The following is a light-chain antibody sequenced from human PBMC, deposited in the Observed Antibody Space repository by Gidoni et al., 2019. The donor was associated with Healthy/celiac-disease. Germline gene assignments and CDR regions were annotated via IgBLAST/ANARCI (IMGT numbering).Light chain of an antibody. CDR3: CSYAGSYTWV. CDR2: DVS. CDR1: SDVGGYNY. J-gene: IGLJ3*02. V-gene: IGLV2-11*01. Sequence: SDVGGYNYVSWYQQHPGKAPKLMIYDVSKRPSGVPDRFSGSKSGNTASLTISGLQAEDEADYYCCSYAGSYTWVFGGGTKLTVL.